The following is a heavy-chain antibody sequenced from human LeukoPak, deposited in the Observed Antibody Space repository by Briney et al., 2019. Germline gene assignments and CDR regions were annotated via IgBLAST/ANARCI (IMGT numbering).Heavy chain of an antibody. V-gene: IGHV4-39*01. J-gene: IGHJ4*02. Sequence: SETLSLTCTVSGGSISSSSYYWGWIRQPPGKGLEWIGNIYYSGSTYYNPSLKSRVTISVDTSKNQFSLKLSSVTAADTAVYYCARGDSSGRRDYWGQGTLVTVSS. CDR3: ARGDSSGRRDY. CDR1: GGSISSSSYY. D-gene: IGHD3-22*01. CDR2: IYYSGST.